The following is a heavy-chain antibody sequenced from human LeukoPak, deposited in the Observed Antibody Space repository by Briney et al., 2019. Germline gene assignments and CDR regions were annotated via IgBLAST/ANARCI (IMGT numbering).Heavy chain of an antibody. Sequence: SETLSLTCTVSGGSISSYYWSWIRQPPGKGLEWIGYIYYGGSTNYNPSLKSRVTISVDTSKNQFSLKLSSVTAADTAVYYCARVLTYYDYVWGSYRYNWFDPWGQGTLVTVSS. D-gene: IGHD3-16*02. V-gene: IGHV4-59*01. J-gene: IGHJ5*02. CDR3: ARVLTYYDYVWGSYRYNWFDP. CDR1: GGSISSYY. CDR2: IYYGGST.